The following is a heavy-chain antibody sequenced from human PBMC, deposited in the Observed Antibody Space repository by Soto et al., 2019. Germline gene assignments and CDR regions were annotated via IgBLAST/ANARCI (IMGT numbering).Heavy chain of an antibody. Sequence: SETLSLTCAVYGGSFSGYYWSWIRQPPGKGLELIGEINHSGSTNYNPSLKSRVTISVDTSKNQFSLKLSSVTAADTAVYYCASRYNWNYYSYGMDVWGQGTTVTVS. CDR3: ASRYNWNYYSYGMDV. D-gene: IGHD1-20*01. J-gene: IGHJ6*02. CDR1: GGSFSGYY. V-gene: IGHV4-34*01. CDR2: INHSGST.